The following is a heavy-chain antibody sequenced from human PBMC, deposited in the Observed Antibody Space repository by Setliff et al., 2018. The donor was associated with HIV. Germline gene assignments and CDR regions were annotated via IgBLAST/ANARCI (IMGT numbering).Heavy chain of an antibody. CDR3: ARDLSGVTTASPRRDWFDP. V-gene: IGHV1-69*13. D-gene: IGHD4-17*01. Sequence: SVKVSCKASGGTFSSYAISWVRQAPGQGLEWMGRIIPIFGTSNYARKFQGRVTITADESTSTAYMELSSLRSEDTAVYYCARDLSGVTTASPRRDWFDPWGQGTLVTVSS. CDR1: GGTFSSYA. J-gene: IGHJ5*02. CDR2: IIPIFGTS.